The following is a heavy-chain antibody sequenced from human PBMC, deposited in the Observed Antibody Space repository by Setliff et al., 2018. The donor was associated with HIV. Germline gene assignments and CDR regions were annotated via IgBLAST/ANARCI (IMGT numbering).Heavy chain of an antibody. CDR3: ARDRPRGGGSLDAFDI. CDR1: GFTFSSYS. V-gene: IGHV3-21*01. J-gene: IGHJ3*02. CDR2: ISSSSSYI. Sequence: ASVKVSCKAFGFTFSSYSMNWVRQAPGKGLEWVSSISSSSSYIYYADSVKGRFTISRDNAKNSLYLQMNSLRAEDTAVYYCARDRPRGGGSLDAFDIWGQGTMVTVSS. D-gene: IGHD1-26*01.